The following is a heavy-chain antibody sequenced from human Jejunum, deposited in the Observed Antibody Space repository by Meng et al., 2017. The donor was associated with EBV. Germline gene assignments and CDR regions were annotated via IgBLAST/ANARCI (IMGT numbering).Heavy chain of an antibody. D-gene: IGHD1-14*01. CDR1: TDFVISYGW. CDR3: ARASSERLLDY. CDR2: INQVGRT. J-gene: IGHJ4*02. V-gene: IGHV4-4*02. Sequence: LQDSAPGLLTPAGTLSLSSAVSTDFVISYGWWSWVRQPPGKGLEWLGEINQVGRTYYNPSLKSRVTISIDTSQRQFSLRLNSMTAADTAVYYCARASSERLLDYWGQGPLVTVSS.